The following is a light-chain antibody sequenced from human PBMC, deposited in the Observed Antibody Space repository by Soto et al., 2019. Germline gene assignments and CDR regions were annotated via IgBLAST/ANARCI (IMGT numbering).Light chain of an antibody. V-gene: IGKV1-39*01. CDR2: AAS. J-gene: IGKJ2*01. Sequence: DIQMTQSPSSLSASVGDRVTITCRASQSISGYLNWYQQKPGKPPKMLIYAASNLQSGVPSRFSGSGSGTHCTLTISSLQPEDFATYHCQESYSSPPTFGQGTKLEIK. CDR1: QSISGY. CDR3: QESYSSPPT.